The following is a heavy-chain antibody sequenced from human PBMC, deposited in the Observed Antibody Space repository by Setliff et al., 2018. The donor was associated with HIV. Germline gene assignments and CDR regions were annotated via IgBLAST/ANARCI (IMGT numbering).Heavy chain of an antibody. CDR1: GFTFRSYW. J-gene: IGHJ4*02. V-gene: IGHV3-74*01. CDR3: ARASYYYDSSGWVDY. Sequence: GESLKISCAASGFTFRSYWMYWVRQPPGKGLVWVSRINIDGGSTNYADSVKGRFTISRDNSKNTLYLQMNSLRVEDTAMYYCARASYYYDSSGWVDYWGQGTLVTVSS. D-gene: IGHD3-22*01. CDR2: INIDGGST.